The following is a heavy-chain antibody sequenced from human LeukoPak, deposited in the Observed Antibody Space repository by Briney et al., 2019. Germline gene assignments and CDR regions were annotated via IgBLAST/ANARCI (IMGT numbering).Heavy chain of an antibody. CDR1: GFTFSGSA. D-gene: IGHD2-2*01. V-gene: IGHV3-73*01. CDR3: TRHTDCSSTSCYVVFGP. CDR2: IRSKANSYAT. J-gene: IGHJ5*02. Sequence: GGSLRLSCAASGFTFSGSAMHWARQASGKGLEWVGRIRSKANSYATAYAASVKGSFTISRDDSKNTAYLQMNSLKTEDTAVYYCTRHTDCSSTSCYVVFGPWGQGTLVTVSS.